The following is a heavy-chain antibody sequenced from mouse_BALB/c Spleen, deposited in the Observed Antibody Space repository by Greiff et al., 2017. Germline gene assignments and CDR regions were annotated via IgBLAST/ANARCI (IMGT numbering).Heavy chain of an antibody. CDR3: ASYGKGAMDY. Sequence: EVKLQESGPGLVKPSQSLSLTCTVTGYSITSDYAWNWIRQFPGNKLEWMGYISYSGSTSYNPSLKSRISITRDTSKNQFFLQLNSVTTEDTATYYCASYGKGAMDYWGQGTSVTVSS. D-gene: IGHD2-1*01. J-gene: IGHJ4*01. V-gene: IGHV3-2*02. CDR1: GYSITSDYA. CDR2: ISYSGST.